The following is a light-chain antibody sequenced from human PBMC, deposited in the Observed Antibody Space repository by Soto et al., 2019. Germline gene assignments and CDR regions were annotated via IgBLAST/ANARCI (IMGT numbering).Light chain of an antibody. CDR1: QSVSSN. CDR2: GAS. Sequence: EIVMTQSPATLSVSPGERATLSCRASQSVSSNLAWYQQKPGQGPRLLIYGASTRAAGIPARFSGSGSGTEFTLTISSLQSEDFAVYYCQQYNSYPITFGQGTRLEIK. CDR3: QQYNSYPIT. J-gene: IGKJ5*01. V-gene: IGKV3-15*01.